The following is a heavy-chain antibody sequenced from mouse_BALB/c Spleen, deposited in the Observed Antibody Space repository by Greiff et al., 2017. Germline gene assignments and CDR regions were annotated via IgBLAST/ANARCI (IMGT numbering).Heavy chain of an antibody. CDR3: VREGWSYAMDY. D-gene: IGHD2-3*01. V-gene: IGHV10-3*03. J-gene: IGHJ4*01. CDR1: GFTFNTYA. Sequence: EVQGVESGGGLVQPKGSLKLSCAASGFTFNTYAMHWVCQAPGKGLEWVARIRSKSNNYATYYADSVKDRFTISRDDSQSMLYLQMNNLKTEDTAMYYCVREGWSYAMDYWGQGTSVTVSS. CDR2: IRSKSNNYAT.